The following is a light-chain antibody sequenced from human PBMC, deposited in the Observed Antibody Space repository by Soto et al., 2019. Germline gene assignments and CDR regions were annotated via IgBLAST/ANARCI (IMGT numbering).Light chain of an antibody. J-gene: IGKJ1*01. V-gene: IGKV1-5*01. CDR3: QQYNSDWT. CDR1: QSISSW. CDR2: DAS. Sequence: DIQMTQSPSTLSASVGDRVTITCRASQSISSWLAWYQQKPGKAPKLLIYDASSLESGVPSRFSGSGSAIDFTLTSSSLQPDDFATYYCQQYNSDWTFGQGTKVEIK.